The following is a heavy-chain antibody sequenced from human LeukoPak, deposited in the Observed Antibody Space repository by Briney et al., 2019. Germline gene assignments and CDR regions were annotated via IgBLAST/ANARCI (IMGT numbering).Heavy chain of an antibody. V-gene: IGHV5-51*01. CDR1: GYTFTSYW. CDR3: ARRIAVAGTARAFDI. J-gene: IGHJ3*02. D-gene: IGHD6-19*01. CDR2: IFPGDSDT. Sequence: GESLKISXKGSGYTFTSYWIVWVRQMPGKGPEWMGMIFPGDSDTKYSPSFEGQITISADKSISSAYLQWSSLKASDTAMYYCARRIAVAGTARAFDIWGQGTMVTVSS.